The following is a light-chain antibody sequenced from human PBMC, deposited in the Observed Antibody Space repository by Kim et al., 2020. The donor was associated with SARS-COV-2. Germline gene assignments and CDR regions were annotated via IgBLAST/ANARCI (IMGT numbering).Light chain of an antibody. J-gene: IGKJ1*01. CDR3: QQYGDPPGT. CDR1: QRVSSNY. V-gene: IGKV3-20*01. Sequence: APGARAPPSCRASQRVSSNYVAWYQQKPGQAPRILIYSASSRAYGIPDRFSDSGSGADFTLTISRLEPEDFAVYYCQQYGDPPGTFGQGTKVDIK. CDR2: SAS.